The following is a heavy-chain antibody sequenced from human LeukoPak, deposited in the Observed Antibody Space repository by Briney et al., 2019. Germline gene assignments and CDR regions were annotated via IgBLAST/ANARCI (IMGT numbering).Heavy chain of an antibody. V-gene: IGHV4-34*01. J-gene: IGHJ6*02. D-gene: IGHD3-22*01. CDR1: GGSFSGYY. CDR2: INHSGST. CDR3: ARVPLDSSGYQGAHYYYYGMDV. Sequence: PSETLSLTCAVYGGSFSGYYWSWIRQPPGKGLEWIGEINHSGSTNYNPSLKSRVTISVDTSKNQFSLKLSSVTAADTAVYYCARVPLDSSGYQGAHYYYYGMDVWGQGTTVTVSS.